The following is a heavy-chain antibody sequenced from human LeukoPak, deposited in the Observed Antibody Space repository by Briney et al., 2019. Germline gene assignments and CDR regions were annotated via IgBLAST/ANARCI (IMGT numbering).Heavy chain of an antibody. D-gene: IGHD4-17*01. CDR1: GGTFINYP. V-gene: IGHV1-69*05. CDR3: ARGLDYGDYYFNY. J-gene: IGHJ4*02. Sequence: SVKVSCKASGGTFINYPICWMRQAPGQGLEWMGGIIPIFGTANYAQKFQGRVTITTDESTSTVYMELSSLRSEDTAVYYCARGLDYGDYYFNYWGQGTLVTVSS. CDR2: IIPIFGTA.